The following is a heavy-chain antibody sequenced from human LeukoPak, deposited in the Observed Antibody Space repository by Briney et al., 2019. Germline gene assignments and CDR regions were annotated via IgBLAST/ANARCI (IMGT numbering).Heavy chain of an antibody. V-gene: IGHV3-48*03. J-gene: IGHJ4*02. CDR3: ARGGYYIPGIAVD. D-gene: IGHD6-19*01. CDR1: GFTFSSYE. Sequence: GGSLRLSCAASGFTFSSYEMNWVRQAPGKGLEWVSYISSSGSTIYYADSVKGRFTISRDNAKNSLYLQMNSLRAEDTAVYYCARGGYYIPGIAVDWGQGTLVTVSS. CDR2: ISSSGSTI.